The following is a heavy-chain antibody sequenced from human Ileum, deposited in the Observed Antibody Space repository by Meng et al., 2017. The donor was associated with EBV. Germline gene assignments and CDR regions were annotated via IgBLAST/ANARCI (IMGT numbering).Heavy chain of an antibody. D-gene: IGHD3-10*01. Sequence: QVQLQESGPGLVKPAETLSLTFTVPGGSVSSGSYYWTWIRQPPGKTLEWLGFIYYSGNTNYNPSLKGRVTLSIDMSKNQFSLNLTSVTAADTAVYYCARWPRSITATGGIEHWGPGTLVTVSA. CDR3: ARWPRSITATGGIEH. J-gene: IGHJ4*02. CDR2: IYYSGNT. CDR1: GGSVSSGSYY. V-gene: IGHV4-61*01.